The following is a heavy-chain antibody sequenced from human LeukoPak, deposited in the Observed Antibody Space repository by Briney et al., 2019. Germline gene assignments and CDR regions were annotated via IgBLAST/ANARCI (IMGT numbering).Heavy chain of an antibody. J-gene: IGHJ4*02. CDR1: GFTFDDYA. CDR2: ITWNSGSR. CDR3: AKEAGRDDFWDYFDC. Sequence: GRSLRLSRAASGFTFDDYAMHWVRQVPGKGLEWVSGITWNSGSRGYADSVKGRFTISRDNAKNSLYLQMNSLSPEDTALYYCAKEAGRDDFWDYFDCWGQGTLVTVSS. D-gene: IGHD5-24*01. V-gene: IGHV3-9*01.